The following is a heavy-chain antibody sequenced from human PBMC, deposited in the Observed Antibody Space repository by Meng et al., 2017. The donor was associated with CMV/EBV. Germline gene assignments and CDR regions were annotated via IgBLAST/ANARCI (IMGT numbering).Heavy chain of an antibody. CDR1: GGSISSSSYY. V-gene: IGHV4-39*07. Sequence: SETLSLTCTVSGGSISSSSYYWGWIRQPPGKGLEWIGSIYYSGSNYYNPSLKSRVTISVDTSKNQFSLKLSSVTAADTAVYYCRVYSSGWYYFDYWGQGTLVTVSS. CDR3: RVYSSGWYYFDY. CDR2: IYYSGSN. D-gene: IGHD6-19*01. J-gene: IGHJ4*02.